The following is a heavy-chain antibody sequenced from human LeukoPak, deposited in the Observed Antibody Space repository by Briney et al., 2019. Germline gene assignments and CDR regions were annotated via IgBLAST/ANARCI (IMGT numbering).Heavy chain of an antibody. CDR2: IKQDGSEE. J-gene: IGHJ4*02. CDR3: ARLKYYSGSYYFGY. D-gene: IGHD1-26*01. V-gene: IGHV3-7*01. Sequence: GSLRLSCAASGFTFSSYWMSWVRQAPGKGLEWVANIKQDGSEEYYVDSVEGRFTISRDNAKNSLYLQMNSLRAEDTAVYYCARLKYYSGSYYFGYWGQGTLVTVSS. CDR1: GFTFSSYW.